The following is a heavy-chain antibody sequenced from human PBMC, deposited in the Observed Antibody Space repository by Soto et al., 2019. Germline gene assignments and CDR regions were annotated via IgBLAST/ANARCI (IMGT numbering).Heavy chain of an antibody. V-gene: IGHV1-69*01. Sequence: QVQLVQSGAEVKKPGSSVKVSCKASGGTFSSYAISWVRQAPGQGLEWMGGSIPIFGTANYAQKFQGRVTITADESTSTAYMELSSLRSEDTAVYYCATSIVVVPAVLYYYYGMDVWGQGTTVTVSS. CDR1: GGTFSSYA. CDR3: ATSIVVVPAVLYYYYGMDV. J-gene: IGHJ6*02. D-gene: IGHD2-2*01. CDR2: SIPIFGTA.